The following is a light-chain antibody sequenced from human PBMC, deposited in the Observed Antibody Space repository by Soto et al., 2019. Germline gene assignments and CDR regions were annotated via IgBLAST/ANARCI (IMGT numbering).Light chain of an antibody. J-gene: IGKJ1*01. Sequence: EIVLTQSTSTLSLSPGESATVSCTASQRLTTTYVAWYQQRPGQAPRLLIYDASSRATGIPGRFSGSGSGTDFTLSIRRLEPEDFAVYYCQHYGGSPGTFGQGTKVEIK. CDR3: QHYGGSPGT. V-gene: IGKV3-20*01. CDR2: DAS. CDR1: QRLTTTY.